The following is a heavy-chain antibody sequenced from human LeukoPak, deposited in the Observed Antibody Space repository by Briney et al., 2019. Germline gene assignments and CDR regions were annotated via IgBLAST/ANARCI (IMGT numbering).Heavy chain of an antibody. CDR3: ARSNSGYYYYGMDV. CDR1: GFTFSSYW. J-gene: IGHJ6*02. D-gene: IGHD3-22*01. CDR2: IKQDGSEK. Sequence: GGSLRLSCAASGFTFSSYWMSWVRQAPGKGLEWVANIKQDGSEKYYVDSVKGRFTISRDNAKNSLYLQMNSLRAEDTAVYYRARSNSGYYYYGMDVWGQGTTVIVSS. V-gene: IGHV3-7*01.